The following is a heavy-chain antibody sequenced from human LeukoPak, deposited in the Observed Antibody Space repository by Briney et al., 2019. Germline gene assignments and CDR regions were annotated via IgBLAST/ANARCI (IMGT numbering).Heavy chain of an antibody. CDR2: INHSGST. J-gene: IGHJ5*02. CDR1: GFSVSSNF. V-gene: IGHV4-34*01. CDR3: ARAGYSSGWYSSSPFDP. Sequence: AGGSLRLSCTASGFSVSSNFMSWVRQPPGKGLEGIGEINHSGSTNYNPSLKSRVTISGDTSKNQFSLKLSSVTAADTAVYYCARAGYSSGWYSSSPFDPWGQGTLVTVSS. D-gene: IGHD6-19*01.